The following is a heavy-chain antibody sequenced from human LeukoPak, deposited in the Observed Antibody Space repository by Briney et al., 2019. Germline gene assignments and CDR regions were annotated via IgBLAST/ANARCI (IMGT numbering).Heavy chain of an antibody. CDR3: ARAYYDSSGYHCFDY. CDR1: GFAFSTYS. CDR2: ISSSSSTI. V-gene: IGHV3-48*01. D-gene: IGHD3-22*01. J-gene: IGHJ4*02. Sequence: GGSLGLSCAASGFAFSTYSMSWVRQAPGKGLEWVSYISSSSSTIYYADSVKGRFTISRDNAKNSLYLQMNSLRAVDTAVYYCARAYYDSSGYHCFDYWGQGTLVTVSS.